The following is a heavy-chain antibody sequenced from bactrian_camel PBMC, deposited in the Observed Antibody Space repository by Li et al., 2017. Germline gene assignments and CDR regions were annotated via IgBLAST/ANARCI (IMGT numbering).Heavy chain of an antibody. D-gene: IGHD6*01. Sequence: HVQLVESGGGSVQTGGSLRLSCEASGDTGAANYVAWFRQTPEKERDGVACISAGGGTTYYADSVKGRFTIYRDNSKNTVYLQMNSLKSDDTALYYCAAPRFGDSWFVLNYWGQGTQVTVS. J-gene: IGHJ4*01. CDR2: ISAGGGTT. CDR1: GDTGAANY. V-gene: IGHV3S1*01. CDR3: AAPRFGDSWFVLNY.